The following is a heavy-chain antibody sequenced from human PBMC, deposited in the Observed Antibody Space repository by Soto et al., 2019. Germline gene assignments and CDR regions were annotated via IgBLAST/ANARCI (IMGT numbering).Heavy chain of an antibody. J-gene: IGHJ6*02. D-gene: IGHD1-1*01. CDR1: GFTFSSYG. Sequence: PGGSLRLSCAASGFTFSSYGMHWVRQAPGKGLEWVAVIWYDGSNKYYADSVKGRFTISRDNSKNTLYLQMNSLRAEDTAVYYCAREILWNYYYYGMDVWGQGTTVTVSS. CDR3: AREILWNYYYYGMDV. V-gene: IGHV3-33*01. CDR2: IWYDGSNK.